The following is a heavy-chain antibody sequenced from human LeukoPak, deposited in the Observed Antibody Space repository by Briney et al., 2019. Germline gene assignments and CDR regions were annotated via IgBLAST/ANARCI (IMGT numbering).Heavy chain of an antibody. CDR2: IYDTGIT. J-gene: IGHJ4*02. CDR1: GGSLSGFY. D-gene: IGHD3-22*01. Sequence: SETLSLTCTVSGGSLSGFYWNWVRQAPGKGLEWIGYIYDTGITSYNPSLKSRVTISADASKNQFSLRLSSVTAADTAVYYCARHVGTHGYFYYWGQGTLVTVSS. V-gene: IGHV4-59*08. CDR3: ARHVGTHGYFYY.